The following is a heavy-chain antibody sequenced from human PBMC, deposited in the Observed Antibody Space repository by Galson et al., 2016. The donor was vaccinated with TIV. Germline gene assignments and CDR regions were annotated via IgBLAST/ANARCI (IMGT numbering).Heavy chain of an antibody. CDR2: IDRDGTRI. V-gene: IGHV3-74*01. CDR3: AKVPSSGFYYYYGMDV. J-gene: IGHJ6*02. CDR1: GFTFSSYW. D-gene: IGHD3-22*01. Sequence: SLRLSCAASGFTFSSYWMHWIRQVPGKGLVWVSRIDRDGTRITYADSVKGRFTISRDNSKKTVYMQMNSLRAEDTAVYYCAKVPSSGFYYYYGMDVWGQGTTVTVSS.